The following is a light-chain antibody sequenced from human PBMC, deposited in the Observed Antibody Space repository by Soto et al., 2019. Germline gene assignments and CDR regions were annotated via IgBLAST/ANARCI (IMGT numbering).Light chain of an antibody. V-gene: IGKV3-11*01. J-gene: IGKJ4*01. CDR2: DAS. Sequence: EIGLTQSPATLSLSPGERATLSCRASQSISSYLAWYQQKPGQAPRLLIYDASNRATGIPARFSGSGSGTDFTLTISTLEPEDFAVYYCQQRSNWPLTFSGGTKVEIK. CDR3: QQRSNWPLT. CDR1: QSISSY.